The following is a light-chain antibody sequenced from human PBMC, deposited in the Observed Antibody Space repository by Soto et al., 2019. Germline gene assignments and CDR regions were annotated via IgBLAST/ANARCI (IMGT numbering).Light chain of an antibody. CDR2: NTN. Sequence: QTVVTQEPSFSVSPGGTVTLTCGLSSGSVSTAYYPNWYQQIPGQAPRALIYNTNTRSSGVPDRFSGSILGNKAALTITGAQADDECDYYCVLYMGGGIWVFGGGTKVTV. CDR1: SGSVSTAYY. J-gene: IGLJ3*02. CDR3: VLYMGGGIWV. V-gene: IGLV8-61*01.